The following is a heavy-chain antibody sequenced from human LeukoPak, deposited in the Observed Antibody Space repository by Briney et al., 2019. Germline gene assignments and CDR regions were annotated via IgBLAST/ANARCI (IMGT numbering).Heavy chain of an antibody. CDR2: IYYSGST. J-gene: IGHJ4*02. D-gene: IGHD3-10*01. CDR3: AREGPYYGSGSLDY. CDR1: GGSISSSSYY. V-gene: IGHV4-39*07. Sequence: PSETLSLTCTVSGGSISSSSYYWGWIRQPPGKGLEWIGSIYYSGSTYYNPSLKSRVTISVDTSKNQFSLKLSSVTAADTAVYYRAREGPYYGSGSLDYWGQGTLVTVSS.